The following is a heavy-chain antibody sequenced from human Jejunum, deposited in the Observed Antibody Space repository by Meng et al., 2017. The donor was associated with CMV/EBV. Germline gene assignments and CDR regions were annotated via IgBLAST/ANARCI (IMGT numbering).Heavy chain of an antibody. CDR1: TGDYF. CDR3: ARGGLAFCGGDCYRGIDY. D-gene: IGHD2-21*01. Sequence: TGDYFWSWIRQPPGKGLERIGYIYYSGGTYYNSSLKSRVSMSLDTSKSQFSLKLNSVTATDTAVYYCARGGLAFCGGDCYRGIDYWGPGTLVTVSS. J-gene: IGHJ4*02. V-gene: IGHV4-30-4*08. CDR2: IYYSGGT.